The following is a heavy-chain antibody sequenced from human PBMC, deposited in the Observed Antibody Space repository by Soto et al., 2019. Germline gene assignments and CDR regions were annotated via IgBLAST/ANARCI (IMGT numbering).Heavy chain of an antibody. Sequence: EVQLLESGGGLVQPAGSLRLSCGASGFTFISYAMSWVRQAPGMGLEWVSAISGSGGSRYYADSVKGRFTISRDNSKNPLYLQMNSLRAEDTAVYYCAKGQAIFGVVTLNWFDPWAQGTLVTVSS. D-gene: IGHD3-3*01. J-gene: IGHJ5*02. V-gene: IGHV3-23*01. CDR1: GFTFISYA. CDR2: ISGSGGSR. CDR3: AKGQAIFGVVTLNWFDP.